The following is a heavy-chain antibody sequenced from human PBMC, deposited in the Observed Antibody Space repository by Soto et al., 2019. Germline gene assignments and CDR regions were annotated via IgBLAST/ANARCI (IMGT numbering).Heavy chain of an antibody. Sequence: QVQLVQTGAEVKKPGSSVKVSCKASGGNFSSYAISWVRQAPGQGLEWMGGIIPIFGTANYAQKFQGRVTITADESTSTAYMELSSLRSEDTAVYYCAKDDDILTGSQSYWGQGTLVTVSS. J-gene: IGHJ4*02. CDR1: GGNFSSYA. CDR3: AKDDDILTGSQSY. CDR2: IIPIFGTA. V-gene: IGHV1-69*01. D-gene: IGHD3-9*01.